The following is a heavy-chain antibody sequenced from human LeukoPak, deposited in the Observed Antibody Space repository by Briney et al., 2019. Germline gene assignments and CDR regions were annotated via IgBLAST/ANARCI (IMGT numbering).Heavy chain of an antibody. Sequence: ASVKVSCKASGYTFTGYYMHWVRQAPGQGLEWMGWINPNSGGTNYAQKFQGRVTLTRDTSISTAYMELSRLRSDDTAVYYCARDPNYGSGSYYFDSVYWGQGTLVTVCS. CDR2: INPNSGGT. CDR3: ARDPNYGSGSYYFDSVY. V-gene: IGHV1-2*02. CDR1: GYTFTGYY. D-gene: IGHD3-10*01. J-gene: IGHJ4*02.